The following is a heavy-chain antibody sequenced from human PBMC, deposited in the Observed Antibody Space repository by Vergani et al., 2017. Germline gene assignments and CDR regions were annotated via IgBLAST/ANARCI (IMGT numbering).Heavy chain of an antibody. J-gene: IGHJ6*03. CDR1: GFIFSDYN. Sequence: EVQVVQSGGGLVKPGGSLRLSCETSGFIFSDYNLNWVRQAPGSGLEWVASISGRSSYVNYAVSVKGRFTISRDNAKNSLFLQMNSLRAEDTAVYYCAKGGGGYSSSLYYYYMDVWGKGTTVTVSS. D-gene: IGHD6-6*01. CDR3: AKGGGGYSSSLYYYYMDV. CDR2: ISGRSSYV. V-gene: IGHV3-21*02.